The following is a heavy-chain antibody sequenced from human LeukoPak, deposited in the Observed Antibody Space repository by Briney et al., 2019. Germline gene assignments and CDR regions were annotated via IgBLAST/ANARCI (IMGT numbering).Heavy chain of an antibody. CDR1: GFTFNGYS. CDR3: ARGRGWGTFDI. V-gene: IGHV3-21*01. J-gene: IGHJ3*02. Sequence: GGSLRLSCTASGFTFNGYSMNWVRQAPGKGLEWVSSISTSSSYIYYADSVKGRFTISRNNPKNSLYLQMNSLRVGDTAVYYCARGRGWGTFDIWGQGTMVTVSS. CDR2: ISTSSSYI. D-gene: IGHD3-10*01.